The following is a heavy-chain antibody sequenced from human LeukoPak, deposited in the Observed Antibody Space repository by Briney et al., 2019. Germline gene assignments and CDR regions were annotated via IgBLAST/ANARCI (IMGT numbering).Heavy chain of an antibody. V-gene: IGHV1-24*01. CDR2: FDPEDGET. CDR3: ATVSPDYYYDSSGPSRGVHFDY. J-gene: IGHJ4*02. Sequence: ASVKVSCKVSGYTLTELSMHWVRQAPGKGLEGMGGFDPEDGETIYAQKFQGRVTMTEDTSTDTAYMELSSLRSEDTAVYYCATVSPDYYYDSSGPSRGVHFDYWGQGTLVTVSS. D-gene: IGHD3-22*01. CDR1: GYTLTELS.